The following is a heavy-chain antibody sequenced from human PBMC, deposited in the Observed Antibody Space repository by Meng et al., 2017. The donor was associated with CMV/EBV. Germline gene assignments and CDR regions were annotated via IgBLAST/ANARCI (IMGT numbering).Heavy chain of an antibody. D-gene: IGHD6-6*01. Sequence: ASGYTFTTYGLSWVRQAPGQGLEWMGWISAYNGNTNYAQKYRGRVTMTTDSPTTTAYMELRSLRSDDTAVYYCARDSVAVRPGWFDPWGQGTLVTVSS. CDR1: GYTFTTYG. V-gene: IGHV1-18*01. CDR2: ISAYNGNT. J-gene: IGHJ5*02. CDR3: ARDSVAVRPGWFDP.